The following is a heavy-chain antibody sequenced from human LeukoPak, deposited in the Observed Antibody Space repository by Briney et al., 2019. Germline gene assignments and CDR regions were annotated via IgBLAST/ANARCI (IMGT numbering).Heavy chain of an antibody. CDR2: TYYRSEWYN. V-gene: IGHV6-1*01. J-gene: IGHJ3*02. CDR3: ARVEKRRPVQLEKRGAFDI. D-gene: IGHD1-1*01. CDR1: GDSVSSNSAS. Sequence: SQTLSLTCAISGDSVSSNSASWNWIRQSPSRGLEWLGRTYYRSEWYNDYAVSVKSRITINADTSKNQFSLHLNSVTPEDTAVYYCARVEKRRPVQLEKRGAFDIWGQGTMVTVSS.